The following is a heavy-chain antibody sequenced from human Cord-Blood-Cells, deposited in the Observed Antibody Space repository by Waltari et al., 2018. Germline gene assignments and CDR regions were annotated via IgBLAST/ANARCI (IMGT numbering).Heavy chain of an antibody. CDR1: GGTFSSYA. CDR3: ARGGANCTGGVCYYYYRMDV. J-gene: IGHJ6*02. Sequence: QVQLVQSGAEVKQPGSSVKVSCKASGGTFSSYAISWVRPAPGQGLGWMGGIIPIFGTANYAQKFQGRVTITADKSTSTADVEVSSLRSEDTAVYYCARGGANCTGGVCYYYYRMDVWGQGTTVTVSS. D-gene: IGHD2-8*02. CDR2: IIPIFGTA. V-gene: IGHV1-69*06.